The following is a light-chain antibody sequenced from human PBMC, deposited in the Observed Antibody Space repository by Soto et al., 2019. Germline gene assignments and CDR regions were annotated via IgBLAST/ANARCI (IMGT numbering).Light chain of an antibody. CDR1: QSVSSY. CDR3: QQRSNWPHT. CDR2: DAA. V-gene: IGKV3-11*01. Sequence: TLSCRASQSVSSYLAWYQQKPGQAPRLLIYDAANSATGISARFRVSGFGTDFTLTISSLEPEDFAVYYCQQRSNWPHTFGPGTKVDIK. J-gene: IGKJ3*01.